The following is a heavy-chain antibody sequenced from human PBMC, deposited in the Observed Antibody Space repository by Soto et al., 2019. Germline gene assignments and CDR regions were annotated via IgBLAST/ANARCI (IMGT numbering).Heavy chain of an antibody. D-gene: IGHD2-15*01. CDR3: ARGDRGGSVSPASYYYSGLDV. Sequence: DVQLLESGGHLVQPGGSLRLSCAASGFTFSSYAMSWVRQAPGKGLEWVSSVSAGGDMTYYSDSVKGRFTISRDNYNNALFLQMNSLRIEATALYYCARGDRGGSVSPASYYYSGLDVWGQGTTVTVS. CDR2: VSAGGDMT. V-gene: IGHV3-23*01. CDR1: GFTFSSYA. J-gene: IGHJ6*02.